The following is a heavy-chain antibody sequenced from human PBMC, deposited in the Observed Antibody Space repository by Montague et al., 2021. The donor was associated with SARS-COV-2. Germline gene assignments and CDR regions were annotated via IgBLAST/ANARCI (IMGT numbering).Heavy chain of an antibody. CDR2: IYYSGST. V-gene: IGHV4-31*03. CDR1: GGPISSGGYY. D-gene: IGHD3-3*02. CDR3: ARASGKKPIFGEVISYFDF. Sequence: TLSLTCTVSGGPISSGGYYWSWIRQHPGKGLEWIGYIYYSGSTYYTPPLKSRVTISVDTSKHQFSLKLSSVTAADTAVYYCARASGKKPIFGEVISYFDFWGQGTLVTVSS. J-gene: IGHJ4*02.